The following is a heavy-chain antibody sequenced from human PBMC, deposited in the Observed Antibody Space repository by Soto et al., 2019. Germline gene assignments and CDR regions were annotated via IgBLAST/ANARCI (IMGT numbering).Heavy chain of an antibody. J-gene: IGHJ6*02. CDR1: GDTFKNCV. D-gene: IGHD7-27*01. Sequence: QVQVVQSGVEVRRPGSSVKVSCTASGDTFKNCVISWVRQAPGQGLEWMGGIIPLFVTTDFAQRFQGRLTITTDESTTTAYIELSRLRSEDTATYYCAAELGFRKLSLVWGQGTTVIVCS. V-gene: IGHV1-69*01. CDR3: AAELGFRKLSLV. CDR2: IIPLFVTT.